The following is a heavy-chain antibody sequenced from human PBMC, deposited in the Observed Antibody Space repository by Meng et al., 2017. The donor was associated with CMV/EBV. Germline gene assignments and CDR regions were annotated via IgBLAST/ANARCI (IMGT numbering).Heavy chain of an antibody. J-gene: IGHJ4*02. CDR1: GFTFSSYA. CDR3: SRGTSFDY. V-gene: IGHV3-23*03. Sequence: GESLKISCAASGFTFSSYAMSWVRQAPGKGLEWVSVIYSGGSSTYYADSVKGRFTISRDNSKNTLYPQMNSLRAEDTAVYYCSRGTSFDYWGQGTLVTVSS. D-gene: IGHD2-2*01. CDR2: IYSGGSST.